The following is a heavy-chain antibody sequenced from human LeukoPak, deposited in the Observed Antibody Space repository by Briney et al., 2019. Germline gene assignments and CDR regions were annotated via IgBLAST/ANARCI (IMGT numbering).Heavy chain of an antibody. CDR2: INHSGST. V-gene: IGHV4-34*01. D-gene: IGHD2-2*01. CDR1: GGSFSGYY. CDR3: ARDHPPRYCSSTSCSYYYYYGMDV. Sequence: SETLSLTCAVYGGSFSGYYWSWIRQPPGKGLEWIGEINHSGSTNYNPSLKSRVTISVDTSKNQFSLKLSSVTAADTAVYYYARDHPPRYCSSTSCSYYYYYGMDVWGQGTTVTVSS. J-gene: IGHJ6*02.